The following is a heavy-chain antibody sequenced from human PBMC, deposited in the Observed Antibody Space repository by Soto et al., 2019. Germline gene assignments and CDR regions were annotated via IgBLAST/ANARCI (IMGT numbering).Heavy chain of an antibody. CDR2: IHHSGST. V-gene: IGHV4-4*02. CDR3: ARLNGYCVSTNCHGYYGMDV. Sequence: PSETLSLTCAVSGGSISSSNWWSWVRQPPGKGLEWIGEIHHSGSTNDNPSLKSRVTISVDKSKNEFSLRLSSVTAADTAVYYCARLNGYCVSTNCHGYYGMDVWGQGTTVTVS. CDR1: GGSISSSNW. J-gene: IGHJ6*02. D-gene: IGHD2-2*03.